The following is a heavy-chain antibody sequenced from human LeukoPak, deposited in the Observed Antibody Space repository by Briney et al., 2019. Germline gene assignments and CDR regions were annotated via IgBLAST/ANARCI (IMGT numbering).Heavy chain of an antibody. CDR1: GFTVSSNY. Sequence: GGSLRLSCAASGFTVSSNYMSWVRQAPGKGLEWVSVIYSGGSTYYADSVKGRFTISRDNSKNTLYLQMNSLRAEDTAVYYCARVNGRNSGSNYYYYYGMDVWGQGTTVTVSS. V-gene: IGHV3-53*01. CDR3: ARVNGRNSGSNYYYYYGMDV. J-gene: IGHJ6*02. D-gene: IGHD1-26*01. CDR2: IYSGGST.